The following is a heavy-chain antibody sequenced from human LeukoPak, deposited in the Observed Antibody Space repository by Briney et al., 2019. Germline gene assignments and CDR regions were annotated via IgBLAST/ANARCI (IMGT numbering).Heavy chain of an antibody. V-gene: IGHV1-69*04. CDR3: ARADSSENWFDP. D-gene: IGHD6-19*01. J-gene: IGHJ5*02. CDR2: IIPILGIA. Sequence: GSSVKVSCKASGGTFSSYAISWVRQAPGQGLEWMGRIIPILGIANYAQKLQGRVTMTTDTSTSTAYMELRSLRSDDTAVYYCARADSSENWFDPWGQGTLVTVSS. CDR1: GGTFSSYA.